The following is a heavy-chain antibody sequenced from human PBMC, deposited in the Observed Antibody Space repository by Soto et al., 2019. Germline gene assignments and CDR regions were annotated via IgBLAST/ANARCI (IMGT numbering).Heavy chain of an antibody. CDR3: AKGKYYASGNYYNNLDY. Sequence: GGSLRLSCAASGFTFSSYAMSWVRQAPGKGLEWVSAISAGADFTYYAGSVKGRFTISRDNSKNTLYVQMSSLRAEDTALYYCAKGKYYASGNYYNNLDYRGQGTVVTVSS. CDR1: GFTFSSYA. D-gene: IGHD3-10*01. V-gene: IGHV3-23*01. J-gene: IGHJ4*02. CDR2: ISAGADFT.